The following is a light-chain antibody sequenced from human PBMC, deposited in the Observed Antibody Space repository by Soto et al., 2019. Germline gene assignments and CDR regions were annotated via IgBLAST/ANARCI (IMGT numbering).Light chain of an antibody. Sequence: ERVVTQSPATLSVSPGGRATLSCMASHSVSSNLAWYQQKPGQAPRLLVYDTSTRATGIPARFSGSGSGTEFTLTISSLQYEDFAVDYCQQYNNWHPITFGQGTRLEIK. CDR1: HSVSSN. J-gene: IGKJ5*01. CDR2: DTS. CDR3: QQYNNWHPIT. V-gene: IGKV3-15*01.